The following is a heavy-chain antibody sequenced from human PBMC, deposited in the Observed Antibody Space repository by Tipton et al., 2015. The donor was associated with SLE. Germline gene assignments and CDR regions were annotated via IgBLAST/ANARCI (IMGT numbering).Heavy chain of an antibody. CDR3: ASAKAAPRGDY. Sequence: SLRLSCAASGFTFSSYSMNWVRQAPGEGLEWVSYISSSSSTIYYADSVKGRFTISRDNAKNSLYLQMNSLRAEDTAVYYCASAKAAPRGDYWGQGTLVTVSS. CDR2: ISSSSSTI. D-gene: IGHD6-13*01. V-gene: IGHV3-48*01. CDR1: GFTFSSYS. J-gene: IGHJ4*02.